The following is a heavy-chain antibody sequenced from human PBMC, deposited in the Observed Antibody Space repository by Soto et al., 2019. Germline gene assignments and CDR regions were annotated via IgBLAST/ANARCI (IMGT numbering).Heavy chain of an antibody. CDR2: IYYNGNT. CDR1: SGSISGTSYY. CDR3: ARHDGFSSGWIFDY. D-gene: IGHD6-19*01. Sequence: SETLSLTCTVSSGSISGTSYYWGWIRQPPGKGLEWIGNIYYNGNTYYNPSLKSRVTISVDTSNNQLSLKLRSVTAADTAVYYCARHDGFSSGWIFDYWGHGTLVTVSS. J-gene: IGHJ4*01. V-gene: IGHV4-39*01.